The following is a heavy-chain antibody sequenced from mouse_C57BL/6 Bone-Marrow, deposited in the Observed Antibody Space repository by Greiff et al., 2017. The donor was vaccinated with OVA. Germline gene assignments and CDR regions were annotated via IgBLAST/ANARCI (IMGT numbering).Heavy chain of an antibody. V-gene: IGHV1-69*01. CDR2: IDPSDSYT. J-gene: IGHJ1*03. CDR1: GYTFTSYW. CDR3: AREDLFDWYFDV. Sequence: QVQLQQPGAELVMPGASVKLSCKASGYTFTSYWMHWVKQRPGQGLEWIGEIDPSDSYTNYNQKFKGKSTLTVDKSSSTAYTQLSSLTSEDSAVYYCAREDLFDWYFDVWGTGTTVTVSS.